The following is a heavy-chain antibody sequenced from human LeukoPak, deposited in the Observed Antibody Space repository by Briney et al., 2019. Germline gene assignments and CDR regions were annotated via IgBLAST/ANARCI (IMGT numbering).Heavy chain of an antibody. Sequence: PSETLSLTCTVSGGSISSSSYYWGWIRQPPGKGLEWIGSIYYSGSTYYNPSLKSRVTISADTSKNQFSLKLSSVTAADTAVYYCARRSYTSGYYYFDYWGQGTLVTVSS. J-gene: IGHJ4*02. CDR2: IYYSGST. V-gene: IGHV4-39*07. CDR3: ARRSYTSGYYYFDY. CDR1: GGSISSSSYY. D-gene: IGHD3-22*01.